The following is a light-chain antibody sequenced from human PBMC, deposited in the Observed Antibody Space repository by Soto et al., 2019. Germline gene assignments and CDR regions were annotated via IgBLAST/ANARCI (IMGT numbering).Light chain of an antibody. CDR3: SSYTSSNDVV. CDR1: SSDVGGYNY. Sequence: QSVLTQPASVSGSPGQSITISCTGNSSDVGGYNYVSWYPQHPGKAPKLMIYDVSNRPSGVSNRFSGSKSGNTASLTISGLQAEAESDYYCSSYTSSNDVVFGGGTKLTVL. CDR2: DVS. V-gene: IGLV2-14*01. J-gene: IGLJ2*01.